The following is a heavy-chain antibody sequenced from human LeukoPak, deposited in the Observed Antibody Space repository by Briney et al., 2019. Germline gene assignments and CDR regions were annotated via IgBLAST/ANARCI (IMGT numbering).Heavy chain of an antibody. CDR1: GGSISSYL. D-gene: IGHD2-15*01. CDR2: IVFGGTT. CDR3: ARGWGYCSGGNCYFTYFDY. J-gene: IGHJ4*02. V-gene: IGHV4-59*01. Sequence: PSETLPVTCIESGGSISSYLWCWVRQPLGKGLGWIGYIVFGGTTNYNPSLKSRVTISVDPSKSQFSLRLSSVTAPDTAVYYCARGWGYCSGGNCYFTYFDYWGQGALVTVSS.